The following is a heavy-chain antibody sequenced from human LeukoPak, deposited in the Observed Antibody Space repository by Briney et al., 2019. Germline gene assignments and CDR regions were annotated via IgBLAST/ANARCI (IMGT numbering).Heavy chain of an antibody. CDR3: ARDRSIAASGTGYYYGMDV. J-gene: IGHJ6*02. V-gene: IGHV1-69*13. Sequence: SVKVSCKVSGYTLTELSMHWVRQAPGKGLEWMGGIIPIFGTANYAQKFQGRVTITADESTSTAYMELSSLRSEDTAVYYCARDRSIAASGTGYYYGMDVWGQGTTVTVSS. D-gene: IGHD6-13*01. CDR1: GYTLTELS. CDR2: IIPIFGTA.